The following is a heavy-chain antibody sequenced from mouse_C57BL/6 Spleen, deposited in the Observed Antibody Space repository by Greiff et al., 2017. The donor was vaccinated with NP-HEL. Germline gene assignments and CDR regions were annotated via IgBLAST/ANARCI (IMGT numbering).Heavy chain of an antibody. CDR3: AFLITTEGDYAMDY. V-gene: IGHV1-50*01. Sequence: VQLQQPGAELVKPGASVKLSCKASGYTFTSYWMQWVKQRPGQGLEWIGEIDPSASYTNSNQKFKGKGTLTVDTSSSTAYMQLSSLTAEDSAVYYCAFLITTEGDYAMDYWGQGTSVTVSS. CDR1: GYTFTSYW. D-gene: IGHD1-1*01. J-gene: IGHJ4*01. CDR2: IDPSASYT.